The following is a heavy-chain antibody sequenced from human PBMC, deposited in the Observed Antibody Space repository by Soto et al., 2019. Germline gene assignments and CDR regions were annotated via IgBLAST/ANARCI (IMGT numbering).Heavy chain of an antibody. CDR2: ISSSSSTI. CDR1: GFTFSSYS. V-gene: IGHV3-48*01. J-gene: IGHJ3*02. D-gene: IGHD3-3*01. Sequence: EVQLVESGGGLVQPGGSLRLSCAASGFTFSSYSMNWVRQAPGKGLEWVSYISSSSSTIYYADSVKGRFTITRDNAKISLYLQMNSLRAEDTAVYFCARVGYYDFWSGPGFDAFDIWGQGTMLTVSS. CDR3: ARVGYYDFWSGPGFDAFDI.